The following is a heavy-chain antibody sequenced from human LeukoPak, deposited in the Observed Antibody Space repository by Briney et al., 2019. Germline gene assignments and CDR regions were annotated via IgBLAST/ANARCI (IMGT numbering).Heavy chain of an antibody. CDR3: ARPYYYDSSGIDY. J-gene: IGHJ4*02. Sequence: GGSLRLSCAASGFTFSSYGMHWVRQAPGKGLEWVAVIWYDGSNKYYADSVKGRFTISRDNSKNTLYLRMNSLRAEDTAVYYCARPYYYDSSGIDYWGQGTLVTVSS. CDR1: GFTFSSYG. D-gene: IGHD3-22*01. CDR2: IWYDGSNK. V-gene: IGHV3-33*01.